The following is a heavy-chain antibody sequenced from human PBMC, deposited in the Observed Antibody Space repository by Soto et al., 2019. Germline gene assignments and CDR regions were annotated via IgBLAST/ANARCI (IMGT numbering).Heavy chain of an antibody. Sequence: GRPLRLSCAVSGFTFSNYWMSWIRQAPGRGLEWVATIAHDGSEKFYVDSVKGRFTISRDNTKNSLYLQMHSLRVDATAVYYCARESNAHFDYWGQGTMVTVSS. CDR1: GFTFSNYW. CDR3: ARESNAHFDY. J-gene: IGHJ4*02. CDR2: IAHDGSEK. D-gene: IGHD2-8*01. V-gene: IGHV3-7*01.